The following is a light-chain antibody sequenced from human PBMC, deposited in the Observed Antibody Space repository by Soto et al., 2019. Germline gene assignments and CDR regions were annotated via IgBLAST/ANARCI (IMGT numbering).Light chain of an antibody. J-gene: IGKJ1*01. Sequence: DIQMTQSPSTLSASVGDRVTITCRASQSVNNWLAWFQQKPGKDPKLLIYDASTLESGVPSRFSGSRSGTEVTLTISSLQPDDFATYYCQQYSSFSFGQGNNVEI. CDR1: QSVNNW. CDR2: DAS. CDR3: QQYSSFS. V-gene: IGKV1-5*01.